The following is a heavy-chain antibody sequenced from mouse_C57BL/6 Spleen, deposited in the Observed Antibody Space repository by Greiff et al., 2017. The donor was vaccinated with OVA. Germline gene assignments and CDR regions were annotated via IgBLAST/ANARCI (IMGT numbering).Heavy chain of an antibody. V-gene: IGHV6-6*01. J-gene: IGHJ4*01. CDR1: GFTFSDAW. Sequence: DVMLVESGGGLVQPGGSMKLSCAASGFTFSDAWMDWVRQSPEKGLEWVAEIRNKANNHATYYAESVKGRFTISRDDSKSSVYLQMNSLRAEDTGIYYCTRDGNYGDYAMDYWGQGTSVTVSS. D-gene: IGHD2-1*01. CDR3: TRDGNYGDYAMDY. CDR2: IRNKANNHAT.